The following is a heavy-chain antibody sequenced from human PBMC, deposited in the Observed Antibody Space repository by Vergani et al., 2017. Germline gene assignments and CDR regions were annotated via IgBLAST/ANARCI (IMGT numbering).Heavy chain of an antibody. CDR2: LYYSGST. J-gene: IGHJ4*02. V-gene: IGHV4-61*01. CDR3: ASDYDFWSGYLSY. D-gene: IGHD3-3*01. Sequence: QVQLQESGPGLVQPSETLSLTCTVSGGSVSSGSYYWSWIRQPPGKGLEWIGYLYYSGSTNYNPSRKSRVTISVDTSKNQFSLKLSSVTAADTAVYYCASDYDFWSGYLSYWGQGTLVTVSS. CDR1: GGSVSSGSYY.